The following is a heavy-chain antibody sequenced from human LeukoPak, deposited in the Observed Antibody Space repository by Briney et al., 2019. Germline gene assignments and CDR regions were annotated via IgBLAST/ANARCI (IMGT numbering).Heavy chain of an antibody. Sequence: GGSLRLSCAASGFTFSSYEMNWVRQAPGRGLEWVSYISSSGSTIYYADSVKGRFTISRDSAKNSLYLQMNSLRAEDTAVYYCARFITYYYGSGSYSPYYFDYWGQGTLVTVSS. CDR1: GFTFSSYE. D-gene: IGHD3-10*01. CDR2: ISSSGSTI. J-gene: IGHJ4*02. V-gene: IGHV3-48*03. CDR3: ARFITYYYGSGSYSPYYFDY.